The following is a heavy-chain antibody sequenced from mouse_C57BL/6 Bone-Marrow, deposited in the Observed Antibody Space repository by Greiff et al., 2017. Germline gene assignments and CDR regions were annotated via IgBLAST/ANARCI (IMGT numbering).Heavy chain of an antibody. Sequence: QVQLKQPGAELVKPGASVKLSCKASGYTFTSYWMHWVKQRPGRGLEWIGRIDPNSGGTKYNEKFKSKATLTVDKPSGTAYMQLISLTSEDSAVYYCSRSYGNSWYFDVWGTGTTVTVSS. V-gene: IGHV1-72*01. J-gene: IGHJ1*03. CDR1: GYTFTSYW. CDR3: SRSYGNSWYFDV. CDR2: IDPNSGGT. D-gene: IGHD2-1*01.